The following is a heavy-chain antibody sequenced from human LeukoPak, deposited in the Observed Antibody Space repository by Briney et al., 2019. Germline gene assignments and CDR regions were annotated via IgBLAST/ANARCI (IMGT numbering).Heavy chain of an antibody. J-gene: IGHJ5*02. D-gene: IGHD6-19*01. CDR3: AREGDLAVAGMIFLNWFDP. CDR2: IIPIFGTA. V-gene: IGHV1-69*13. CDR1: GGAFSSYA. Sequence: SVKVSCKASGGAFSSYAISWVRQAPGQGLEWMGGIIPIFGTANYAQKFQGRVTITADESTSTAYMELSSLRSEDTAVYYCAREGDLAVAGMIFLNWFDPWGQGTLVTVSS.